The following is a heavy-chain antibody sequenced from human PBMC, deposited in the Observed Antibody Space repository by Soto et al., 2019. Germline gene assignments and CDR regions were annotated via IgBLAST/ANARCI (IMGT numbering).Heavy chain of an antibody. V-gene: IGHV3-66*01. Sequence: GGSLRLSCAASGFTVSSNYMSWVRQAPGKGLEWVSVIYSGGSTYYADSVKGRFTISRDNSKNTLYLQMNSLRAEDTAVYYCARGQRYDILTGYYIGSYFDYWGQGTLVTV. CDR1: GFTVSSNY. CDR2: IYSGGST. J-gene: IGHJ4*02. CDR3: ARGQRYDILTGYYIGSYFDY. D-gene: IGHD3-9*01.